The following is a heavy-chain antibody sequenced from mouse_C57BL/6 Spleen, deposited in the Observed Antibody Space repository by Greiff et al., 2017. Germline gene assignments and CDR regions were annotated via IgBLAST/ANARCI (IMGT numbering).Heavy chain of an antibody. Sequence: VQLQQSGAELVKPGASVKMSCKASGYTFTSYWITWVKQRPGQGLEWIGDIYPGSGSTNYNEKFKSKATLTVDTSSSTAYMQLSSLTSEDSAVYYCARVTAQAHYAMDDWGQGTSVTVSS. CDR3: ARVTAQAHYAMDD. J-gene: IGHJ4*01. CDR1: GYTFTSYW. D-gene: IGHD3-2*02. V-gene: IGHV1-55*01. CDR2: IYPGSGST.